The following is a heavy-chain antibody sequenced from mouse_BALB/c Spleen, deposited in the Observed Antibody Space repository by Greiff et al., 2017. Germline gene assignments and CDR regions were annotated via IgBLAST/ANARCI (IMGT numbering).Heavy chain of an antibody. J-gene: IGHJ4*01. Sequence: VKLMESGPGLVAPSQSLSITCTVSGFSLTSYGVHWVRQPPGKGLEWLGVIWAGGSTNYNSALMSRLSISKDNSKSQVFLKMNSLQTDDTAMYYCARDKDNYYYGNAMDYWGQGTSVTVSS. CDR1: GFSLTSYG. V-gene: IGHV2-9*02. CDR2: IWAGGST. D-gene: IGHD1-1*01. CDR3: ARDKDNYYYGNAMDY.